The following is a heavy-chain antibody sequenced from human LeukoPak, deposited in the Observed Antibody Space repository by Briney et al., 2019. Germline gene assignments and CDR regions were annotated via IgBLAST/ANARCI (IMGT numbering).Heavy chain of an antibody. CDR2: IYYSGST. CDR1: GGSISSGGYY. V-gene: IGHV4-31*03. D-gene: IGHD2-15*01. CDR3: ARKGFARGYCSGGSCYSYVNWFDP. Sequence: KPSETLSLTCTVSGGSISSGGYYWSWIRQHPGKGLEWIGYIYYSGSTYYNPSLKSRVTISVDTSKNQFSLKLSSVTAADTAVYYCARKGFARGYCSGGSCYSYVNWFDPWGQGTLVTVSS. J-gene: IGHJ5*02.